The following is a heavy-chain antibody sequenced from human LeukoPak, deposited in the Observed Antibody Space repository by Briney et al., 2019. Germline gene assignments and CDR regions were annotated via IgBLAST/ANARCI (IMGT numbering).Heavy chain of an antibody. D-gene: IGHD3-22*01. V-gene: IGHV3-33*06. J-gene: IGHJ4*02. CDR2: IWYDGSNK. CDR3: AKDRVVYYYDSSGIDY. CDR1: GFTFSSYG. Sequence: PGRSLRLSCAASGFTFSSYGMHWVRQAPGKGLEWVAVIWYDGSNKYYADSVKGQFTISRDNSKNTLYLQMNSLRAEDTAVYYCAKDRVVYYYDSSGIDYWGQGTLVTVSS.